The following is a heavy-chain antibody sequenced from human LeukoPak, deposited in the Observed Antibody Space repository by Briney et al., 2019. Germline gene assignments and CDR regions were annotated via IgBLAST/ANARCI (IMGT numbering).Heavy chain of an antibody. CDR1: GGPTSSYY. CDR3: ARDLVTVTKGFDI. Sequence: SETLSLTCTVSGGPTSSYYWSWIRQPPGKGLEWIGYIYYSGSTNYNPSLKSRVTISVDTSKNQFSLKLSSVTAADTAVYYCARDLVTVTKGFDIWGQGTMVSVSS. J-gene: IGHJ3*02. D-gene: IGHD4-17*01. V-gene: IGHV4-59*01. CDR2: IYYSGST.